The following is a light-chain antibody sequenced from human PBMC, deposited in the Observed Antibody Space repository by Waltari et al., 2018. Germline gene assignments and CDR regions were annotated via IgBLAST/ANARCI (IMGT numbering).Light chain of an antibody. Sequence: SSELTQDPAVSVALGQTVRITCQGDSLRRFHASWFQQKPGQTPAVVVYGESNRPSGSPDRFSGSRSGNTVSLTITGVQAEDEADYYCNSRDSSGDRLVFGGGTKLTVL. V-gene: IGLV3-19*01. CDR1: SLRRFH. J-gene: IGLJ2*01. CDR3: NSRDSSGDRLV. CDR2: GES.